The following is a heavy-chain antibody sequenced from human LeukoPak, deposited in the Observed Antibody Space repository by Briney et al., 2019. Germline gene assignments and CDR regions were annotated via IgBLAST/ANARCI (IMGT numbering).Heavy chain of an antibody. J-gene: IGHJ3*02. CDR2: IYSGGRT. CDR3: AKVITARPFDAFDI. CDR1: GVTVSSNY. Sequence: GGSLRLSCAASGVTVSSNYMNWGRQAPGKGLEWVSVIYSGGRTYYADSVKGRFTISRDNSKNTLFLQMNSLRAEDTAVYYCAKVITARPFDAFDIWGQGTLVTVSS. V-gene: IGHV3-53*01. D-gene: IGHD3-16*02.